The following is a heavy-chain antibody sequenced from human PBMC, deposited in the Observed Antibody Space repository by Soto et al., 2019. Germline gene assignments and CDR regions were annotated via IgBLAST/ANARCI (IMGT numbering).Heavy chain of an antibody. Sequence: ASVKVSCKASGYTFTSYGISWVRQAPGQGLEWMGMTNPIFGTTSYAQRFQGRVIMTSDTSTSTVYMEMSSLRSDDTAMYFCARSYVTSRPIDFWGQGTLVTVSS. J-gene: IGHJ4*02. CDR3: ARSYVTSRPIDF. D-gene: IGHD3-10*02. CDR1: GYTFTSYG. V-gene: IGHV1-18*01. CDR2: TNPIFGTT.